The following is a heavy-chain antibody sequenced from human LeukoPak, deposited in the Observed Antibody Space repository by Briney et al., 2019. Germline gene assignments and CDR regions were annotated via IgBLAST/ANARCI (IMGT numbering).Heavy chain of an antibody. D-gene: IGHD3-22*01. J-gene: IGHJ3*02. Sequence: GESLKISCKGSGYSFSSHWIGWVRQMPGKGLEWMGIIYPGDSETRYSPSFQGQVTISVDKSISTAYLQWSSLKASDTAMYYCARRYYYDSSGYYFAHDAFDITGEGTMVTVSS. CDR3: ARRYYYDSSGYYFAHDAFDI. V-gene: IGHV5-51*01. CDR2: IYPGDSET. CDR1: GYSFSSHW.